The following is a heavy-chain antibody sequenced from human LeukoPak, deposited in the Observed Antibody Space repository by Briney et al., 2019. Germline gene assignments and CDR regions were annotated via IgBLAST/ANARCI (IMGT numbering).Heavy chain of an antibody. D-gene: IGHD5-12*01. J-gene: IGHJ5*02. CDR2: INPDSGDT. V-gene: IGHV1-2*02. CDR1: GYTFNNYY. CDR3: TREARAGNWFDP. Sequence: ASVKVSCKASGYTFNNYYIHWVRQAPGQGLEWMGWINPDSGDTNYAQKFQGRVTMTRDTSINTLYMGLSRLTYDDTATFYCTREARAGNWFDPWGQGTLITVS.